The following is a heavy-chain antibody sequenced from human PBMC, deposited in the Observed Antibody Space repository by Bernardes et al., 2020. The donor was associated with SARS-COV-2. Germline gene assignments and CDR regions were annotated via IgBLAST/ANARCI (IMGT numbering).Heavy chain of an antibody. V-gene: IGHV4-30-2*06. CDR1: GGSITSGGYS. D-gene: IGHD1-1*01. CDR3: ARDSDSTDVDY. CDR2: INHIGNT. Sequence: SETLSLTCAVSGGSITSGGYSWSWIRQSPGKGLEWIGYINHIGNTYYNPSLKSRVTISMDRSKNQFSLRLRSVTAADTAVYYCARDSDSTDVDYWGHGTLVTVSS. J-gene: IGHJ4*01.